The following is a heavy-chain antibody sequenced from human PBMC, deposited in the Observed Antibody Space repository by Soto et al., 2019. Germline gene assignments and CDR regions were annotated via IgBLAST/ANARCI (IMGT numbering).Heavy chain of an antibody. J-gene: IGHJ5*02. CDR1: RHSIKTYY. D-gene: IGHD3-22*01. Sequence: SETLSLTCSVSRHSIKTYYWSWLRQPPGRGLEWIGYVFNSVTTDYNPSLKSRVTISVDTSRNQFSLNLRSVTAADTAVYYCARARQYYDCEFDPWGQGTLVTVS. V-gene: IGHV4-59*01. CDR2: VFNSVTT. CDR3: ARARQYYDCEFDP.